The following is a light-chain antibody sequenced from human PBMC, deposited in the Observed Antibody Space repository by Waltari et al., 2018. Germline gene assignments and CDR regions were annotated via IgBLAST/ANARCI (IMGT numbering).Light chain of an antibody. Sequence: DIVMTQSPDSLAVSLGERATIKCKSSQSILDSSNKRNYLGWYQQKPGQPPKLLIYWASTREFRVPDRFSGSGSGTDFTLTINSLQPEDVAVYYCQQYYSSPPAWTFGQGTKVEIK. J-gene: IGKJ1*01. CDR2: WAS. CDR3: QQYYSSPPAWT. CDR1: QSILDSSNKRNY. V-gene: IGKV4-1*01.